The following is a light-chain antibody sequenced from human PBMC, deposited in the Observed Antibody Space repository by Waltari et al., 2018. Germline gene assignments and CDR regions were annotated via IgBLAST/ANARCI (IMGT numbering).Light chain of an antibody. J-gene: IGKJ1*01. CDR3: MQATNWPLT. Sequence: DVVMTQSPLSLPVSLGQPASISCRPSQSLVHTDGHTYLNWFQQRPGQSPRRLIYKVSNRDSGVPDRFSGSGSDTAFTLKISRVETEDVGIYYCMQATNWPLTFGQGTKVEIQ. CDR1: QSLVHTDGHTY. CDR2: KVS. V-gene: IGKV2-30*02.